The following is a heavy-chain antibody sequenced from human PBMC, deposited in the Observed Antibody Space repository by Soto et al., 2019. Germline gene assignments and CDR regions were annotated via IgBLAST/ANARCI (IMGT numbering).Heavy chain of an antibody. CDR3: ERDPTWIQIWLNISYGMDV. D-gene: IGHD5-18*01. J-gene: IGHJ6*02. Sequence: VVSLRLSCASSVFTFVSYSIHLFLQAPVNGLEWVAVISYDGVNKYYAYSVKGRFTISRDNSKNTLYLQMNSLRAKDTAVYYCERDPTWIQIWLNISYGMDVWGQRTTVTVPS. CDR2: ISYDGVNK. V-gene: IGHV3-30-3*01. CDR1: VFTFVSYS.